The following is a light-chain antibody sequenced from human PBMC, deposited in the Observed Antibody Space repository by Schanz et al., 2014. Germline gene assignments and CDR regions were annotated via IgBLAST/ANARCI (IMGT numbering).Light chain of an antibody. V-gene: IGLV2-8*01. CDR1: SSDVGGYNY. Sequence: QSALTQPPSASGSPGRSVTISCTGTSSDVGGYNYVSWYQQHPGKAPKLMIYDVNQRPSGVPDRFSGSKSGNTASLTISGLQAEDEAVYYCSSYADSNNLVFGGGTKLTVL. CDR2: DVN. CDR3: SSYADSNNLV. J-gene: IGLJ2*01.